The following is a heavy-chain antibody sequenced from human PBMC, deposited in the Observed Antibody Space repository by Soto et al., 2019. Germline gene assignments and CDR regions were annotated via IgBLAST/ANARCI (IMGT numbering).Heavy chain of an antibody. D-gene: IGHD4-17*01. CDR2: IKSKTDGGTT. V-gene: IGHV3-15*01. J-gene: IGHJ6*03. CDR1: GFTFSNAW. CDR3: TTGPPTVTTIDYYYYYMDF. Sequence: GGSLRLSCAASGFTFSNAWMSWVRQAPGKGLEWVGRIKSKTDGGTTDYAAPVKGRFTISRDDSKNTLYLQMNSLKTEDTAVYYCTTGPPTVTTIDYYYYYMDFWGKGTTVTVSS.